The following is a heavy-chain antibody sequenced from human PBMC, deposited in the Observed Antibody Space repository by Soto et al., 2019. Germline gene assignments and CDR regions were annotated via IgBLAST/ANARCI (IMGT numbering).Heavy chain of an antibody. CDR3: ARYSNNWFQTEGMDV. J-gene: IGHJ6*02. V-gene: IGHV4-4*07. Sequence: SETLSLTCTVSVDSITTYYWSWIRQPAGKGLEWIGRIDTSGNTNYNPSLKSRVTMSVDTSKKQFSLKLTSVTAADTAVYYCARYSNNWFQTEGMDVWGQGTTVNGSS. CDR1: VDSITTYY. D-gene: IGHD6-13*01. CDR2: IDTSGNT.